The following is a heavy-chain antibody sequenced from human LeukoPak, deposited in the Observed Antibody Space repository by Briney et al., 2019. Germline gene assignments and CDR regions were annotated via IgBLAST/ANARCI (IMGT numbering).Heavy chain of an antibody. J-gene: IGHJ4*02. Sequence: GGSLRLSCAASGFTFSSYAMSWVRQAPGKGLEWVSAISGSGGSTYYADSVKGRFTISRDNSKNTLYLQMNSLRAEDTAVYYCAKDLTPVTMVRGVIVDYWGQGTLVTVSS. CDR2: ISGSGGST. CDR1: GFTFSSYA. CDR3: AKDLTPVTMVRGVIVDY. V-gene: IGHV3-23*01. D-gene: IGHD3-10*01.